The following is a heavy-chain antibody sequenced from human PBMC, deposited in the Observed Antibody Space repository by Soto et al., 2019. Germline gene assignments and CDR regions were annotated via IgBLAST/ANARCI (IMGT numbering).Heavy chain of an antibody. V-gene: IGHV4-31*03. CDR3: ARFSPPGYYYMDV. Sequence: QVQLQESGPGLVKPSQTLSLTCTVSGGPINSGGYYWTWIRQPPGKGLEWIGYIHYSGRTFYNPSLESRVIISVGTSKNQFSLNRRSVTAADTAVYYCARFSPPGYYYMDVWGKGTSVTVAS. CDR1: GGPINSGGYY. CDR2: IHYSGRT. J-gene: IGHJ6*03.